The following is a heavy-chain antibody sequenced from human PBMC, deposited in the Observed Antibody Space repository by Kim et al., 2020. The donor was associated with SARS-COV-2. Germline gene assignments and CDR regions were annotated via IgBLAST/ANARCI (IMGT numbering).Heavy chain of an antibody. CDR3: AHWLGGYYAYFDY. D-gene: IGHD3-22*01. Sequence: RQARKSRVTITKDTSKNQVVLTMTNMDPVDTATYYCAHWLGGYYAYFDYWGQGTLVTVSS. V-gene: IGHV2-5*01. J-gene: IGHJ4*02.